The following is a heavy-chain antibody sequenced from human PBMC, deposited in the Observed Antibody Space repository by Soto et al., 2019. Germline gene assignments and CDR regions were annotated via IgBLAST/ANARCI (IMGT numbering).Heavy chain of an antibody. D-gene: IGHD2-21*02. CDR1: SGSISSYY. V-gene: IGHV4-59*12. CDR3: ASTQYGGNSSGAFDI. J-gene: IGHJ3*02. Sequence: LETLSLTCTVSSGSISSYYWSWIRQPPGEGLQWIGYIHYSGSTYYNPSLKSRVTISVDRSKNQFSLKLSSVTAADTAVYYCASTQYGGNSSGAFDIWGQGTMVTVSS. CDR2: IHYSGST.